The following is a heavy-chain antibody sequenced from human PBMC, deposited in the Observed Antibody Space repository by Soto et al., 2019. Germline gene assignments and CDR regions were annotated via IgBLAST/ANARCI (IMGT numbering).Heavy chain of an antibody. CDR3: ARKGRLRYNYYGMDV. CDR1: GGSISGASSTYS. J-gene: IGHJ6*02. D-gene: IGHD3-16*01. CDR2: TSHSGPT. V-gene: IGHV4-61*01. Sequence: QVHLQESGPGLVKPSETLSLICTVSGGSISGASSTYSWTWIRLPPGGGLEWIGHTSHSGPTDYNPSLKSRVTISVDTAKNQCSLYLNSVTAADTAVYYCARKGRLRYNYYGMDVWGHGTTVSVSS.